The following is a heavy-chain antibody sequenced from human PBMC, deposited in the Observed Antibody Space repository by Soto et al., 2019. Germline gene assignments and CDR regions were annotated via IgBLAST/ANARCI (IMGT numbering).Heavy chain of an antibody. CDR1: GFTFSSYW. CDR3: ARAAEQLASENWFDP. V-gene: IGHV3-74*01. D-gene: IGHD6-13*01. CDR2: INSDGSST. J-gene: IGHJ5*02. Sequence: GGSLRLSCVASGFTFSSYWMHWVRQAPGKGLVWVSRINSDGSSTSYADSVKGRFTISRDNAKNTLYLQMNSLRAEDTAVYYCARAAEQLASENWFDPWGQGTLVTVSS.